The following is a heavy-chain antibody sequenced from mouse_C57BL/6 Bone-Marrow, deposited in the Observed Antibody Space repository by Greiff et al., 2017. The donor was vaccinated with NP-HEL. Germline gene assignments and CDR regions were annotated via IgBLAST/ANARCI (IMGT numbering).Heavy chain of an antibody. CDR2: ISSGGDYI. Sequence: EVKVVESGEGLVKPGGSLKLSCAASGFTFSSYAMSWVRQTPEKRLEWVAYISSGGDYIYYADTVKGRFTISRDNARNTLYLQMSSLKSEDTAMYYCTRDRVYYYGSSYLDYWGQGTSVTVSS. D-gene: IGHD1-1*01. CDR3: TRDRVYYYGSSYLDY. CDR1: GFTFSSYA. J-gene: IGHJ4*01. V-gene: IGHV5-9-1*02.